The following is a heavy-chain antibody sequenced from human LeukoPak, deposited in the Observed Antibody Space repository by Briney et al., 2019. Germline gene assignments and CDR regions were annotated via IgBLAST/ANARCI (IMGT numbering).Heavy chain of an antibody. CDR2: IYHGGST. Sequence: SETLSLTCTVSGYSISSGYYWGWIRQPPGKGLEWIGSIYHGGSTYYNPSLKSRVTISVDTSKNQFSLKLSSVTAADTAVYYCARDALGYCSGGSCGVVWFDPWGQGTLVTVSS. CDR1: GYSISSGYY. D-gene: IGHD2-15*01. CDR3: ARDALGYCSGGSCGVVWFDP. J-gene: IGHJ5*02. V-gene: IGHV4-38-2*02.